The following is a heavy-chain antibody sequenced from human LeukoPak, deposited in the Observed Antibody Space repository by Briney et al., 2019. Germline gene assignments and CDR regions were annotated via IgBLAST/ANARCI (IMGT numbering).Heavy chain of an antibody. CDR1: GGSISSYY. J-gene: IGHJ6*03. CDR3: AREYCSSTSCHPYYYYYMDV. Sequence: KSSETLSLTCTVSGGSISSYYWSWIRQPAGKGLEWIGRIYTSGSTNYNPSLKSRVTMSVDTSKNQFSLKLSSVTAADTAVYYCAREYCSSTSCHPYYYYYMDVWGKGTTVTVSS. V-gene: IGHV4-4*07. CDR2: IYTSGST. D-gene: IGHD2-2*01.